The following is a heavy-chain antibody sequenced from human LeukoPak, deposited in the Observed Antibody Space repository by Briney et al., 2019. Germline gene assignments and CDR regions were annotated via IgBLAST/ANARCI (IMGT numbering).Heavy chain of an antibody. V-gene: IGHV3-7*01. CDR1: GFTFSSYW. Sequence: EGSLRLSCAASGFTFSSYWMTWVRQAPGKGLEWVANIKQDGSEKYYMDSVKGRFTISRDNAKNSLYLQMNSLRAEDAAVYYCARVRFGDYWGQGTLVTVSS. CDR3: ARVRFGDY. D-gene: IGHD3-10*01. J-gene: IGHJ4*02. CDR2: IKQDGSEK.